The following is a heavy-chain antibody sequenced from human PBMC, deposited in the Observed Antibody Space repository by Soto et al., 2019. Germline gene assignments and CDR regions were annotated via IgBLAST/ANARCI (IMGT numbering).Heavy chain of an antibody. CDR1: GVTFSSYA. CDR3: ARGGSSPRNYYDKTD. J-gene: IGHJ4*02. Sequence: QVQLVQSGAEVKKPGSSVKVSCKASGVTFSSYAISWVRQAPGQGLEWMGGIIPIFGTANYAQKFQGRVTINADESTSTADMELSSLRSEDTAVYYCARGGSSPRNYYDKTDWGQGTLVTVSS. D-gene: IGHD3-22*01. V-gene: IGHV1-69*01. CDR2: IIPIFGTA.